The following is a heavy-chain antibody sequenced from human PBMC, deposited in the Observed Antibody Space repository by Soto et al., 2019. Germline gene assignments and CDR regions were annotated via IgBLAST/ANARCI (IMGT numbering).Heavy chain of an antibody. CDR3: ARVNYDFCLSPPPSCRPTDAFDI. CDR1: GFTFSSYW. D-gene: IGHD3-3*01. CDR2: IKQDGSEK. J-gene: IGHJ3*02. Sequence: PGGSLRLSCAASGFTFSSYWMSWVRQAPGKGLEWVANIKQDGSEKYYVDSVKGRFTISRDNAKNSLYLQMNSLRAEDTAVYYCARVNYDFCLSPPPSCRPTDAFDIWGQGTMVTVSS. V-gene: IGHV3-7*01.